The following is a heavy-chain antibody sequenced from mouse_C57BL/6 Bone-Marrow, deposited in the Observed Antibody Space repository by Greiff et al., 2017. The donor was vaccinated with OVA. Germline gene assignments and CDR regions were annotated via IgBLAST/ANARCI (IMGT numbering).Heavy chain of an antibody. CDR2: INYDGSST. CDR3: ARHWYFDV. Sequence: EVQLVESEGGLVQPGSSMKLSCTASGFTFSDYYMAWVRQVPEKGLEWVANINYDGSSTYYLDSLKSRFIISRDNAKNILYLQMSSLKSEDTATYYCARHWYFDVWGTGTTVTVSS. CDR1: GFTFSDYY. V-gene: IGHV5-16*01. J-gene: IGHJ1*03.